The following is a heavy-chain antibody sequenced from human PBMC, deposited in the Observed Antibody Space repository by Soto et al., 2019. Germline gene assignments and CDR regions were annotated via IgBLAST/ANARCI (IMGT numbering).Heavy chain of an antibody. CDR3: ARDPSRAGTGHYYYYYYYMDV. CDR1: GFTFSSYG. CDR2: IWYDGSNK. Sequence: GGSLRLSCAASGFTFSSYGMHWVRQAPGKGLEWVAVIWYDGSNKYYADSVKGRFTISRDNSKNTLYLQMNSLRAEDTAVYYCARDPSRAGTGHYYYYYYYMDVWGKGTTVTVSS. J-gene: IGHJ6*03. D-gene: IGHD6-13*01. V-gene: IGHV3-33*01.